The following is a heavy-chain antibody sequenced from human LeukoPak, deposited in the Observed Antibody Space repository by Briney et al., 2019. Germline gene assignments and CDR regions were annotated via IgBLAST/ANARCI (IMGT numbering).Heavy chain of an antibody. CDR2: IYYSGST. V-gene: IGHV4-59*01. CDR1: GGSISSYY. D-gene: IGHD3-22*01. Sequence: SETLSLTCTVSGGSISSYYWSWIRQPPGKGLEWIGYIYYSGSTNYNPSLKSRVTISVDTSKNQFSLKLTSVTAADTAVYYCARDQDSSGYTDCWGQGTLVTVSS. J-gene: IGHJ4*02. CDR3: ARDQDSSGYTDC.